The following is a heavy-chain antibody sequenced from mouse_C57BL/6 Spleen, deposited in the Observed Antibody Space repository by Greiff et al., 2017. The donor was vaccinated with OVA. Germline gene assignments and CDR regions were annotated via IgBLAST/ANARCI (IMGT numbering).Heavy chain of an antibody. CDR1: GYTFTSYW. CDR3: ARGGYGYDGRADY. J-gene: IGHJ2*01. D-gene: IGHD2-2*01. Sequence: VQLQQPGTELVKPGASVKLSCKASGYTFTSYWMHWVKQRPGQGLEWIGNINPSNGGTNYNEKFKSKATLTVDKSSSTAYMQLSSLTSEDSAVDYWARGGYGYDGRADYWGQGTTLTVSS. CDR2: INPSNGGT. V-gene: IGHV1-53*01.